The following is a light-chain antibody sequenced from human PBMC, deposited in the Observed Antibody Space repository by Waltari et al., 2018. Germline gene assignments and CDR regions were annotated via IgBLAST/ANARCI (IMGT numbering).Light chain of an antibody. Sequence: DIVMTQSPLSLPVTPGEPASISCRSSQSLLHSNGYNYLDWYLQKPGQSPQLLIYLVSNRASGVPDRFSGSGSGTDFTLKISGVEAEDVGVYYCMQALQTPWTFGQGTKVEIK. CDR1: QSLLHSNGYNY. J-gene: IGKJ1*01. V-gene: IGKV2-28*01. CDR3: MQALQTPWT. CDR2: LVS.